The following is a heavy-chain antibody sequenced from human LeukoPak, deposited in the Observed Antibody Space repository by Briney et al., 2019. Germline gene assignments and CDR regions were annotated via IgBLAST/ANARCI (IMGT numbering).Heavy chain of an antibody. CDR1: GGSISSSSYY. D-gene: IGHD1-1*01. CDR2: IYYSGST. Sequence: PSETLSLTCTVSGGSISSSSYYWGWIRQPPGKGLEWIGSIYYSGSTYYNPSLKSRVTISVDTSKNQFSLKLSSVTAADTAVYYCARLSASALQGAFDIWGQGTMVTVSS. CDR3: ARLSASALQGAFDI. J-gene: IGHJ3*02. V-gene: IGHV4-39*01.